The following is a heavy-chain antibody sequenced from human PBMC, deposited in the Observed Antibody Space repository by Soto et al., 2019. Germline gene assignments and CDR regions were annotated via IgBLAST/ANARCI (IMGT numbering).Heavy chain of an antibody. CDR2: MNPNSGNT. V-gene: IGHV1-8*01. J-gene: IGHJ6*02. CDR3: ARDYGVPGENYYYYGMDV. D-gene: IGHD4-17*01. CDR1: GYTFTSYD. Sequence: GASVKVSCKASGYTFTSYDINWVRQATGQGVEWMGWMNPNSGNTGYAQKFQGRVTMTRNTSISTAYMELSSLRSEDTAVYYCARDYGVPGENYYYYGMDVWGQGTTVTVSS.